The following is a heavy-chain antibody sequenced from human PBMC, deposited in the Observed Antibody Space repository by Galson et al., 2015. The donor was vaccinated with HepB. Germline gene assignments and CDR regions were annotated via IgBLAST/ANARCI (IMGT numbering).Heavy chain of an antibody. CDR1: GFSLSTSGMC. CDR2: IDWDDDK. V-gene: IGHV2-70*11. CDR3: ARIRVEDYYYYCMDV. D-gene: IGHD2-15*01. J-gene: IGHJ6*03. Sequence: PALVKPTQALTLTCTFSGFSLSTSGMCVSWIRQPPGKALEWLARIDWDDDKYYSTSLKTRLTISKDTSKNQVVLTMTNMDPVDTATYYCARIRVEDYYYYCMDVWGKGTTVTVSS.